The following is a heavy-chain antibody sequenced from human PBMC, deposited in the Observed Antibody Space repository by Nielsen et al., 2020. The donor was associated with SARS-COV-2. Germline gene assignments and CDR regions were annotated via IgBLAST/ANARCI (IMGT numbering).Heavy chain of an antibody. CDR3: LRGMDD. Sequence: GESLKISCVASGFAFSRSWMAWVRQAPGKGLEWVANINQGGSEKYYVDSVKGRFTISRDNAKNSLYLRMDSLRAEDTAVYYCLRGMDDWGQGTTVTVSS. D-gene: IGHD3-16*01. V-gene: IGHV3-7*01. CDR1: GFAFSRSW. J-gene: IGHJ6*02. CDR2: INQGGSEK.